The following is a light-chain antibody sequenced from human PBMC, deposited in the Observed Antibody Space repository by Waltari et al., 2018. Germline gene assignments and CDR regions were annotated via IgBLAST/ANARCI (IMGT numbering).Light chain of an antibody. CDR3: QTWDTDIHVV. CDR1: RGHSNYA. CDR2: LNSDGSH. V-gene: IGLV4-69*01. J-gene: IGLJ2*01. Sequence: QLVLTQSPSASASLGASVKPTCTLSRGHSNYAIAWHQQQPKKGPRYLMKLNSDGSHTKGDGIPDRFSGSSSGAERILTISSLQSEDEGDYYCQTWDTDIHVVFGGGTSLTVL.